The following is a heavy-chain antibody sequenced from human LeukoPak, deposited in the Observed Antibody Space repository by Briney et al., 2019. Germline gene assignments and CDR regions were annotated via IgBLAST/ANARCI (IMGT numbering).Heavy chain of an antibody. CDR3: ARVLPKYFDFLTGFYYYYGMDV. J-gene: IGHJ6*02. CDR2: INSDGSRT. D-gene: IGHD3-9*01. CDR1: GFSFSTHW. Sequence: GGSLRLSCAASGFSFSTHWMHWVRQAPGKGLVCVAQINSDGSRTSYADSVKGRFTISRDNAKNSLYLQMNSLRAGDTAVYYCARVLPKYFDFLTGFYYYYGMDVWGQGTTVTVSS. V-gene: IGHV3-74*01.